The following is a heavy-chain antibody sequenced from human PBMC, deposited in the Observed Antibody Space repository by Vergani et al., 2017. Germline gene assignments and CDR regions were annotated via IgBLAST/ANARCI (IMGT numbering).Heavy chain of an antibody. CDR3: ASGVPGYQLATQYFQH. D-gene: IGHD2-2*01. V-gene: IGHV3-21*01. Sequence: EVQLVESGGGGLVKPGGSLRLSCVASGFTFGSYSMNWVRQAPGKGLEWVSFISSSSSYRYYADSVKGRFTISRDNGEYSLLLQMNSLRPEDTAVYYCASGVPGYQLATQYFQHWGQGTLVTVSS. J-gene: IGHJ1*01. CDR2: ISSSSSYR. CDR1: GFTFGSYS.